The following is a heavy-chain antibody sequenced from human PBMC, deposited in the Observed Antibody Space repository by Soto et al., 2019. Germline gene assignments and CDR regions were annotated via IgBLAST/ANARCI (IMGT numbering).Heavy chain of an antibody. V-gene: IGHV1-69*08. D-gene: IGHD3-16*01. Sequence: QVQLVQSGAEVKKPGSSVRVTCKASGTIFSSYTISWVRQAPRQGLEWMGRFIPILGETNSAQKFQGRVTLTADKSTNTAYMELNTVRLVVTAVYYCPRGLGGRMADRGQGTTVTVSS. J-gene: IGHJ6*01. CDR3: PRGLGGRMAD. CDR2: FIPILGET. CDR1: GTIFSSYT.